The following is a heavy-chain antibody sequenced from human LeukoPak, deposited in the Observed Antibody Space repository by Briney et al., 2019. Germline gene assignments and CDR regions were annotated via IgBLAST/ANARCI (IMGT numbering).Heavy chain of an antibody. D-gene: IGHD6-13*01. CDR3: ARAPYSSSWYYFDY. CDR1: GGSISSYY. CDR2: IYYSGST. J-gene: IGHJ4*02. Sequence: SETPSLTRTASGGSISSYYWSWIRQPPGQGLESIGYIYYSGSTNYNPSLKSRVTISVDTSKNQFSLKLSSVTAADTAVYYCARAPYSSSWYYFDYWGQGTLVTVSS. V-gene: IGHV4-59*01.